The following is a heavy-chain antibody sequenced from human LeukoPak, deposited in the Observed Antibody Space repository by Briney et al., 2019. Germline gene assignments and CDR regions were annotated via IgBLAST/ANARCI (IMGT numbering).Heavy chain of an antibody. CDR1: GGSISSGTYY. CDR3: ARSYTDYYDSSGLDF. Sequence: PSETLSLTCSVSGGSISSGTYYWSWIRQPAGKGLEWIGYIYTSGSTKYNPSLKSRVTISVDTSKNQFSLRLSSVTAADTAVYYCARSYTDYYDSSGLDFWGQGTLVTVSS. CDR2: IYTSGST. V-gene: IGHV4-61*09. D-gene: IGHD3-22*01. J-gene: IGHJ4*02.